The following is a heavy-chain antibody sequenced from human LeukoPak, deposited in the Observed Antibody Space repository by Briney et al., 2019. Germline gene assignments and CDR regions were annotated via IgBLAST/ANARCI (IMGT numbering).Heavy chain of an antibody. CDR3: ARGNGSGSYQYFYYYYGMDV. J-gene: IGHJ6*02. Sequence: PSETLSLTCTVSGGSISNYYWNWIRQPPGKGLEWIGYVSYSGSTNYNPSLKSRVTISLYTSKNQFSLILNSVTAADTAVYYCARGNGSGSYQYFYYYYGMDVWGQGTTVTVSS. D-gene: IGHD3-10*01. CDR2: VSYSGST. CDR1: GGSISNYY. V-gene: IGHV4-59*01.